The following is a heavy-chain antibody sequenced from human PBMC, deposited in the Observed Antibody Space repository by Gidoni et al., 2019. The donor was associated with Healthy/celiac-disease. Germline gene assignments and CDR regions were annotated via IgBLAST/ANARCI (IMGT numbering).Heavy chain of an antibody. V-gene: IGHV3-48*03. CDR2: ISSSGSTR. Sequence: EVQLVESGGGLVQPGGSLRLSCAASGFPFSSYEMNWVSYISSSGSTRYYADSVKGRCTISRDNAKNSLYLQMNSLRAEDTAVYYCAREWWYSSSSERDYWGQGTLVTVSS. CDR3: AREWWYSSSSERDY. D-gene: IGHD6-6*01. J-gene: IGHJ4*02. CDR1: GFPFSSYE.